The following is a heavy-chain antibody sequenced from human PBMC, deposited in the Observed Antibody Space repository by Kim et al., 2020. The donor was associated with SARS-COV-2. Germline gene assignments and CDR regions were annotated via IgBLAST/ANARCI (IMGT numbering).Heavy chain of an antibody. D-gene: IGHD2-8*01. CDR2: ISYDGSNK. CDR3: ASLDGVVSYYYGMDV. Sequence: GGSLRLSCAASGFTFSSYAMHWVRQAPGKGLEWVAVISYDGSNKYYADSVKGRFTISRDNSKNTLYLQMNSLRAEDTAVYYCASLDGVVSYYYGMDVWG. J-gene: IGHJ6*02. V-gene: IGHV3-30*04. CDR1: GFTFSSYA.